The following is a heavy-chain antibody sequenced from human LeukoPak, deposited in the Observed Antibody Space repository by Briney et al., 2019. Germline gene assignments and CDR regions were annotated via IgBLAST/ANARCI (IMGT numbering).Heavy chain of an antibody. CDR3: ASSADYGDYVGWFDP. CDR2: IYYSGST. J-gene: IGHJ5*02. D-gene: IGHD4-17*01. CDR1: VGSISSSSYY. Sequence: SETLSLICTVSVGSISSSSYYWGWIRQPPGKGLEWIGSIYYSGSTYYNPSLKSRVTISVDTSKNQFSLKLSSVTAADTAVYYCASSADYGDYVGWFDPWGQGTLVTVSS. V-gene: IGHV4-39*07.